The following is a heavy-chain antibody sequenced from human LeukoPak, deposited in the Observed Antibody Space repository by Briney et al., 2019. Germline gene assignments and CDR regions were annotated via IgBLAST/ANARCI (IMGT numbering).Heavy chain of an antibody. CDR3: ARTGGAAAGTADY. D-gene: IGHD6-13*01. J-gene: IGHJ4*02. V-gene: IGHV3-7*01. Sequence: GGSLRLSCAASGFTFSSYGMHWVRQAPGKGLEWVANIKQDGSEKYYVDSVKGRFTISRDNAKNSLYLQMNSLRAEDTAVYYCARTGGAAAGTADYWGQGTLVTVSS. CDR1: GFTFSSYG. CDR2: IKQDGSEK.